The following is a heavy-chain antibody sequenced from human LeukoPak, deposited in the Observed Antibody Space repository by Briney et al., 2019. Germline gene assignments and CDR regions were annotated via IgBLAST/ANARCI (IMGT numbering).Heavy chain of an antibody. J-gene: IGHJ6*03. CDR2: IYSGGST. V-gene: IGHV3-53*01. D-gene: IGHD3-10*01. Sequence: GGSLRLSCAASGFTFSSYWMRWVRQAPGKGLEWVSVIYSGGSTYYADSVKGRFTISRDNSKNTLYLQMNSLRAEDTAVYYCASGSGSYRTPYYYMDVWGTGTTVTVSS. CDR1: GFTFSSYW. CDR3: ASGSGSYRTPYYYMDV.